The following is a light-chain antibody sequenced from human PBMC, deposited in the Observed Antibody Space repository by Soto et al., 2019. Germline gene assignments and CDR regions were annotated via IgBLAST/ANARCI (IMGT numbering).Light chain of an antibody. CDR3: QQYNSYSHIT. V-gene: IGKV1-5*01. Sequence: DIQMTQSPSTLSASVGNRVTITCRASQSISSWLAWYQQKPGKAPKLLIYDAFSLESGVPSRFSGSGSGTEFTLTISSLQPDDFATYYCQQYNSYSHITFGQGTRLEIK. CDR2: DAF. J-gene: IGKJ5*01. CDR1: QSISSW.